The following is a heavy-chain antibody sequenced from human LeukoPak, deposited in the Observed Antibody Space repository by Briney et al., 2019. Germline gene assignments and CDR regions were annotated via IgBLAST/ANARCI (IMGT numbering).Heavy chain of an antibody. Sequence: GASVKVSCKAAGYTFTGYYMHWVRQAPGQGLEWMGWINPNSGGTNYAQKFQGWVTMTTDTSISTAYMELSRLRSDDTAVYYCARDSGDYYFDYWGQGTLVTVSS. D-gene: IGHD4-17*01. CDR3: ARDSGDYYFDY. J-gene: IGHJ4*02. CDR2: INPNSGGT. V-gene: IGHV1-2*04. CDR1: GYTFTGYY.